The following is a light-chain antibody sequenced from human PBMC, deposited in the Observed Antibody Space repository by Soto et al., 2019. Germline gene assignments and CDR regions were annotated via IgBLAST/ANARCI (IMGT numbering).Light chain of an antibody. Sequence: QSALTQPASVSGSPGQSITMSCTGTSSDVGGYNYVSWYQQHPGKAPKFIIYDVSNRPSGVSNRFSGSKSGNTASLTISGLHAEYEADYYCCSYTSIGTLVFGTGTKLTVL. J-gene: IGLJ1*01. CDR3: CSYTSIGTLV. V-gene: IGLV2-14*03. CDR2: DVS. CDR1: SSDVGGYNY.